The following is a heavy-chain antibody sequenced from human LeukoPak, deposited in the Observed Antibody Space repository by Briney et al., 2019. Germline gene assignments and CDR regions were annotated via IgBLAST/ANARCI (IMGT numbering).Heavy chain of an antibody. J-gene: IGHJ3*02. CDR3: ARGGGAFDI. D-gene: IGHD5-12*01. CDR1: GFTFSSYS. V-gene: IGHV3-21*01. CDR2: ISSSRNYI. Sequence: GGSLRLSCAASGFTFSSYSMNWVRQAPGKGLEWVSSISSSRNYIYYADSVKGRFTISRDNAKNSLYLQMNSLRAEDAAVYFCARGGGAFDIWGQGTMVTVSS.